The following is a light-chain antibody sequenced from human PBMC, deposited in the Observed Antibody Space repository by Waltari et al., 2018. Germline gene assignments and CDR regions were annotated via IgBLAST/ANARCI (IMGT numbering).Light chain of an antibody. CDR1: QSVRSW. J-gene: IGKJ3*01. V-gene: IGKV1-5*03. CDR2: KAS. Sequence: DIQMTQSPSILSASVGDRVTITCRASQSVRSWLAWYQQKPGKAPKLLIYKASNVGSGVPSRFSGSGSGTEFTLTITSLQPDDFATYYCQQYNTFLFTFGPGTTVD. CDR3: QQYNTFLFT.